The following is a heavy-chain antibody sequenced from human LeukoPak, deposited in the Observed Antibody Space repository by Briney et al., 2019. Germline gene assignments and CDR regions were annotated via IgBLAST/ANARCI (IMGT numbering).Heavy chain of an antibody. CDR2: IYFSGST. CDR1: GGSISTGGYY. D-gene: IGHD3-9*01. J-gene: IGHJ3*02. Sequence: SETLSLTCIVSGGSISTGGYYWSWIRQYPGQGLEWIGYIYFSGSTYYSPSLRGRIAQSIDTAKNQFSLKLSSVTAADTAVYFCAMFRYNNAFDIWGQGTMVTVSS. CDR3: AMFRYNNAFDI. V-gene: IGHV4-31*03.